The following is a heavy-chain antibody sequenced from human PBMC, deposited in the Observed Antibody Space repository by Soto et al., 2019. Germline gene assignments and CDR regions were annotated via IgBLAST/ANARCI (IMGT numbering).Heavy chain of an antibody. V-gene: IGHV3-30*18. D-gene: IGHD3-10*01. J-gene: IGHJ6*03. CDR3: AKDSWCGELFRSYMDV. Sequence: QVQLVESGGGVVQPGRSLRLSCAASGFIFSNNGMHWVRQAPGKGLEWVAVISYDGNKQHYGESVKGRFTIYRDSSKNTLYLQMNSLRPEDTAVYYCAKDSWCGELFRSYMDVWGKGTTVTVS. CDR2: ISYDGNKQ. CDR1: GFIFSNNG.